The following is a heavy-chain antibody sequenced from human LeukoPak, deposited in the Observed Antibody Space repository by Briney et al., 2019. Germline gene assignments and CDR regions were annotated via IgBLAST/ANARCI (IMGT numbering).Heavy chain of an antibody. V-gene: IGHV1-69*02. D-gene: IGHD3-22*01. J-gene: IGHJ3*01. CDR3: ATDTSAYAAFDV. Sequence: SVKVSCKSSGGTFTIYIINWVRQAPGQGLQWMGRIIPFAGVAIYAQKFQGRVTITADKSTNTAYMELNSLTSEDTAVYYCATDTSAYAAFDVWGQGTLVTISS. CDR1: GGTFTIYI. CDR2: IIPFAGVA.